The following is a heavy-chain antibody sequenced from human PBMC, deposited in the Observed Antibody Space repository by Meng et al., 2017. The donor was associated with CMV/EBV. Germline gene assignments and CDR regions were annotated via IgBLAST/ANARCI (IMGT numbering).Heavy chain of an antibody. D-gene: IGHD5-24*01. V-gene: IGHV1-69*10. CDR1: GGTFSSYA. Sequence: SVKVSCKASGGTFSSYAISWVRQAPGQGLEWMGWIIPILGIANYAQKFQGRVTITADKSTSTAYMELSSLRSEDTAVYYCARGGGRDGYKREDWGQGTLVTVSS. CDR3: ARGGGRDGYKRED. J-gene: IGHJ4*02. CDR2: IIPILGIA.